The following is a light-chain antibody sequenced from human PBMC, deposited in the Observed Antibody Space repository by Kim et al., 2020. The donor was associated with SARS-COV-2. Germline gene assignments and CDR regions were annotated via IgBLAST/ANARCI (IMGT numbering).Light chain of an antibody. CDR1: GDRY. Sequence: GDRYASWFQRKPGQSPVLVIYQDVRRPSGIPERFSASNSGNTATLTISETQAMDEADYYCQAWDSGIVVFGGGTQLTVL. CDR2: QDV. J-gene: IGLJ2*01. CDR3: QAWDSGIVV. V-gene: IGLV3-1*01.